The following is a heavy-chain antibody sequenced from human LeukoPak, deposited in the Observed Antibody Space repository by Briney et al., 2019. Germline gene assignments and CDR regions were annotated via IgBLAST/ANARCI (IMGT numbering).Heavy chain of an antibody. CDR3: ARRGDSGSSDYYYGMDV. D-gene: IGHD1-26*01. CDR2: INHSGST. V-gene: IGHV4-34*01. CDR1: GGSFSGHY. J-gene: IGHJ6*02. Sequence: SETLSLTCAVYGGSFSGHYWSWIRQPPGKGLEWIGEINHSGSTNYNPSLKSRVTISVDTSKNQFSLKLSSVTAADTAVYYCARRGDSGSSDYYYGMDVWGQGTTVTVSS.